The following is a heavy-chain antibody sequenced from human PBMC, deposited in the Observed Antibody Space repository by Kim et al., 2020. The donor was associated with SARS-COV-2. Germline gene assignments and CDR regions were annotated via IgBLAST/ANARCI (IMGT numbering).Heavy chain of an antibody. D-gene: IGHD6-6*01. CDR3: ARLEGIAARPNLYYYYYGMDV. CDR2: ISYSGST. J-gene: IGHJ6*02. CDR1: GGSISSYY. V-gene: IGHV4-59*08. Sequence: SETLSLTCTVSGGSISSYYWSWIRQPPGKGLEWVGYISYSGSTNYNPSLKSRVTISLDTSKNQFSLKLSSVTAADTAVYYCARLEGIAARPNLYYYYYGMDVWGQGTTVTVSS.